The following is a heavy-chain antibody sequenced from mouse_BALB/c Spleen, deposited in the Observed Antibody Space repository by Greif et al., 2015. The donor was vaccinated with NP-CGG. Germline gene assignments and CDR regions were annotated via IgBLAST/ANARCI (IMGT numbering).Heavy chain of an antibody. CDR2: INPSTGYT. CDR3: ARRGDYDGFDY. V-gene: IGHV1-7*01. CDR1: GYTFTSYW. D-gene: IGHD2-4*01. Sequence: VQLVESGAELAKPGASVKMSCKASGYTFTSYWMHWVKQRPGQGLEWIGYINPSTGYTEYNQKFKDKATLTADKSPSTAYMQLSSLTSEDSAVYYCARRGDYDGFDYWGQGTTLTVSS. J-gene: IGHJ2*01.